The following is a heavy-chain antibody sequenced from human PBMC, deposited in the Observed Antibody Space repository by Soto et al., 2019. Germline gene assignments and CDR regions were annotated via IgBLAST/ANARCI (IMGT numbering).Heavy chain of an antibody. J-gene: IGHJ4*02. CDR1: VGSFSGYY. D-gene: IGHD3-10*01. CDR3: ASRRRYYGSGSYHDY. CDR2: INHSGST. V-gene: IGHV4-34*01. Sequence: PSETLSLTCAVYVGSFSGYYWSWIRQPPGKGLEWIGEINHSGSTNYNPSLKSRVTISVDTSKNQFSLKLSSVTAADTAVYYCASRRRYYGSGSYHDYWGQGTLVTVSS.